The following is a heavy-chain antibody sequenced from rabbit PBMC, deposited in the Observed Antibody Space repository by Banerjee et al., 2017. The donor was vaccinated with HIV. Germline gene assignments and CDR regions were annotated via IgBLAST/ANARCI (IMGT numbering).Heavy chain of an antibody. D-gene: IGHD8-1*01. Sequence: QEQLEESGGGLVKPEGSLTLTCKASGFDFSSSYCMCWVRQAPGKGLEWIGCIYTGSGSTYYASWAKGRFTITRSTSLNTVDLKMTSLTAADTATYFCARGDYTGGRYCTLWGPGTLVTVS. V-gene: IGHV1S43*01. CDR1: GFDFSSSYC. CDR3: ARGDYTGGRYCTL. CDR2: IYTGSGST. J-gene: IGHJ4*01.